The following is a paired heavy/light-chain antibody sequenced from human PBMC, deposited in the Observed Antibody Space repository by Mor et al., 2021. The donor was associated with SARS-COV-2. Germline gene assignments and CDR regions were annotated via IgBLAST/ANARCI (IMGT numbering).Heavy chain of an antibody. CDR2: IKSKNDGETR. Sequence: EGQLVESGGGSVKPGESLRLSCAASGFNFNNAWVNWVRQAPGKGLEWVGRIKSKNDGETRDYAAPVKGRFTISRDDSKNMLFLQMNSLKTEDTAVYYCNARFFWGQGVLVTVSS. CDR1: GFNFNNAW. V-gene: IGHV3-15*07. CDR3: NARFF. D-gene: IGHD3-3*01. J-gene: IGHJ4*02.
Light chain of an antibody. J-gene: IGLJ3*02. CDR3: EAWDDRLNGRV. CDR1: TSNIGANS. Sequence: QSVLTQPPSASGTPGQRVTISCFGSTSNIGANSVNWLQQLPGTAPRLLVYSDNQRPSGVPDRFSGSKSGTSASLAINGLHSEDEADYYCEAWDDRLNGRVFGGGTKLTVL. CDR2: SDN. V-gene: IGLV1-44*01.